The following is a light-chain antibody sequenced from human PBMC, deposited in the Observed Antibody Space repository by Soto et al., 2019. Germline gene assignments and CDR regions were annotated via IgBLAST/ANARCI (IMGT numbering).Light chain of an antibody. Sequence: EIVMTQSPATLSVSPGERATLSCRASQSVNNNLAWYQQKPGQAPRLLIYGASTRATGIPARFSGSGSGTQFTLTISSRQSEDFAVYYCQQYKNWPPLSFGGGTKVE. J-gene: IGKJ4*01. CDR3: QQYKNWPPLS. CDR1: QSVNNN. CDR2: GAS. V-gene: IGKV3-15*01.